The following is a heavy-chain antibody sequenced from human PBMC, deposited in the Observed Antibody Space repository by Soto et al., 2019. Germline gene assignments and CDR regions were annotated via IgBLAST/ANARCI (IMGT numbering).Heavy chain of an antibody. V-gene: IGHV3-9*01. CDR2: ISWNSGSI. J-gene: IGHJ4*02. CDR1: GFSFDDFS. D-gene: IGHD3-3*01. CDR3: AKEKSRHGGLLDY. Sequence: GGSLRLSCSASGFSFDDFSIHWVRQAPWGGLEWVSGISWNSGSIGYADSVRGRFTISRENAKNSVYLQMNSLRAEDTALYYCAKEKSRHGGLLDYLGQRILAPVSP.